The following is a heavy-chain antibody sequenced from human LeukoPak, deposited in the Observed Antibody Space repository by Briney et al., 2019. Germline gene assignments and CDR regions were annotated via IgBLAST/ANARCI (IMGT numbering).Heavy chain of an antibody. Sequence: ASVKVSCKASGYTFTSYYMHWVRQAPGQGLEWMGIINPSGGSTSYAQKFQGRVTMTRDMSTSTVYMELSSLRSEDTAVYYCARAWRGYYYDYWGQGTLVTVSS. D-gene: IGHD3-22*01. J-gene: IGHJ4*02. CDR2: INPSGGST. CDR1: GYTFTSYY. V-gene: IGHV1-46*01. CDR3: ARAWRGYYYDY.